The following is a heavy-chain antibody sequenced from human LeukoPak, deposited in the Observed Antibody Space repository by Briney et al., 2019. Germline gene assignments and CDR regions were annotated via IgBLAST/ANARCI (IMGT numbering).Heavy chain of an antibody. CDR1: GGSISSYY. J-gene: IGHJ4*02. Sequence: SETLSLTCTVSGGSISSYYWSWIRQPPGKGLEWIGYIYYSGSTNYNPSLKSRVTISVDTFKNQFSLKLSSVTAADTAVYYCARDPLWFGDSPPLWGQGTLVTVSS. CDR3: ARDPLWFGDSPPL. D-gene: IGHD3-10*01. CDR2: IYYSGST. V-gene: IGHV4-59*01.